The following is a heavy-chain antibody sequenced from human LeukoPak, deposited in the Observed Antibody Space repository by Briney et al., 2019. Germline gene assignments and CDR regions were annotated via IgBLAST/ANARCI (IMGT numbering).Heavy chain of an antibody. Sequence: SETLSLTCTVSGGSISSCYWSWIRQPPGKGLEWIGYIYYSGSTNYNPSLKSRVTISVDTSKNQFSLKLSSVTAADTAVYYCARGDSSGWSAYFDYWGQGTLVTVSS. V-gene: IGHV4-59*08. D-gene: IGHD6-19*01. CDR2: IYYSGST. J-gene: IGHJ4*02. CDR3: ARGDSSGWSAYFDY. CDR1: GGSISSCY.